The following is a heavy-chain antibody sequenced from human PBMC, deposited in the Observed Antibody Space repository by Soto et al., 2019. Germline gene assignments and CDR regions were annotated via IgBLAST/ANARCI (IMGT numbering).Heavy chain of an antibody. Sequence: QVQLQESGPRLVKASETLSLTCTVSGTSMTGHFWSWMRQPPGKGLEWIGYGYYSGSTLYNPSLKSRVTISLDTSKNHFSLRLSSVTSADTAVYYCARGEYLSLVRTGWFDPWGQGTLVTVSS. D-gene: IGHD3-10*01. CDR1: GTSMTGHF. CDR3: ARGEYLSLVRTGWFDP. V-gene: IGHV4-59*11. J-gene: IGHJ5*02. CDR2: GYYSGST.